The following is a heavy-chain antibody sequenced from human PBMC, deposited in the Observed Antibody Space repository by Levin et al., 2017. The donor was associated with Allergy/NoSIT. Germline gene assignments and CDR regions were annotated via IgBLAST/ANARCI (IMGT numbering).Heavy chain of an antibody. CDR1: GGSISSYY. J-gene: IGHJ4*02. V-gene: IGHV4-59*01. CDR3: ASDNGGSLDY. D-gene: IGHD2-15*01. Sequence: TSETLSLTCTVSGGSISSYYWSWIRQPPGKGLEWIGYIYYSGSTNYNPSLKSRVTISVDTSKNQFSLKLSSVTAAEAAVYYCASDNGGSLDYWGQGTLVTVSS. CDR2: IYYSGST.